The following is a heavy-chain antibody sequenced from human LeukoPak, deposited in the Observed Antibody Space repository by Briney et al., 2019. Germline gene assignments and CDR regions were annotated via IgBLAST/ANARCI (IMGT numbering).Heavy chain of an antibody. D-gene: IGHD2-2*01. Sequence: PSETLSLTCTVSGGSISRYYWSWIRQPPGKGLEWIGYIYYSGSTNYNPSLKSRVTISVDTSKNQFSLKLSSVTAADTAVYYCARARATEKDIVVVPAAPRPSYYFDYWGQGTLVTVSS. V-gene: IGHV4-59*01. CDR1: GGSISRYY. CDR2: IYYSGST. CDR3: ARARATEKDIVVVPAAPRPSYYFDY. J-gene: IGHJ4*02.